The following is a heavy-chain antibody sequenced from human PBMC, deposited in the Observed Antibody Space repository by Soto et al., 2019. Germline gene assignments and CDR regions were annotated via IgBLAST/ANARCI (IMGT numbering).Heavy chain of an antibody. J-gene: IGHJ5*02. CDR1: GGSFSGYY. V-gene: IGHV4-34*01. Sequence: SETLSLTCAVYGGSFSGYYWSWIRQPPGKGLEWIGEINHSGSTNYNPSLKSRVTISVDTSKNQFSLKLSSVTAADTAVYYCARVGDIVVVPAAQKYNWFDPWGQGTLVTVSS. CDR2: INHSGST. CDR3: ARVGDIVVVPAAQKYNWFDP. D-gene: IGHD2-2*01.